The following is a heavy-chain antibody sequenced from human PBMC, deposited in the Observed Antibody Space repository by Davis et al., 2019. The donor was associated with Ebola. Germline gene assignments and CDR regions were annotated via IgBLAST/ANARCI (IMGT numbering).Heavy chain of an antibody. Sequence: GESLKISCAASGFTFSSYGMHWVRQAPGKGPEWVAVISYDETNKDYADSVKGRFTISRDNSKNTLYLQMNSLRAEDTAVYYCAKDGSATPFASWGQGALVTVSS. CDR1: GFTFSSYG. D-gene: IGHD6-19*01. J-gene: IGHJ4*02. CDR3: AKDGSATPFAS. V-gene: IGHV3-30*18. CDR2: ISYDETNK.